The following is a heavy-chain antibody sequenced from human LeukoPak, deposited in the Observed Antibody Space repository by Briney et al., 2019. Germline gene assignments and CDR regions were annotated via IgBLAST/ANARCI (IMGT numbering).Heavy chain of an antibody. CDR2: IYHSGST. J-gene: IGHJ5*02. V-gene: IGHV4-38-2*02. CDR1: GYSISSGYY. D-gene: IGHD2-2*02. Sequence: SETLSLTXTVSGYSISSGYYWGWIRQPPGKRLEWIGSIYHSGSTYYNPSLKSRVTISVDTSKNQFSLKLSSVTAADTAVYYCARDTSEEYQLLYNWFDPWGQGTLVTVSS. CDR3: ARDTSEEYQLLYNWFDP.